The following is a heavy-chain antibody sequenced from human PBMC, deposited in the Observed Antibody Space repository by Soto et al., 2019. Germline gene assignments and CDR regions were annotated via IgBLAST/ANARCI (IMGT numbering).Heavy chain of an antibody. D-gene: IGHD1-26*01. CDR2: IWYDGSNK. CDR3: ATDRGILPRVPNWFEP. CDR1: GFTFSSYG. J-gene: IGHJ5*02. V-gene: IGHV3-33*01. Sequence: PXESLRRSFAASGFTFSSYGMHWVRQAPGKGLEWVAVIWYDGSNKYYVDSVKGRFTISRDNSKNTLYLQMNSLRAEDTAVYYCATDRGILPRVPNWFEPWGQGTLVTVSS.